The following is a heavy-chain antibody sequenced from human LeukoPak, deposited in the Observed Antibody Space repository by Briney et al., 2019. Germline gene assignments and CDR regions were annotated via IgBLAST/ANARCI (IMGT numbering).Heavy chain of an antibody. J-gene: IGHJ6*02. CDR3: TRGLIYFGMDV. CDR2: IYSAGAT. CDR1: GFTVSDNY. Sequence: GGSLRLSCAASGFTVSDNYMTWVRQAPGKGLEWVSSIYSAGATHYAESVKGRFTISRDNSKNTLYLQMNSLRAEDTAVYYCTRGLIYFGMDVWGQGTTVTVSS. V-gene: IGHV3-66*01.